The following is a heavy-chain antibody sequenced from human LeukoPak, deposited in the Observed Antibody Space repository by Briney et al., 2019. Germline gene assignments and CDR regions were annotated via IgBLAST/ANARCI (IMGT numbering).Heavy chain of an antibody. Sequence: GGSLRLSCAASGFTFSSYWMNWARQAPGKRLEWVASINHNGNVNYYVDSVKGRFTISRDNSKNTLYLQMNTLRAEDTAVYYCARYKTAGDYFDYWGQGTLVTVSS. CDR2: INHNGNVN. J-gene: IGHJ4*02. V-gene: IGHV3-7*03. CDR3: ARYKTAGDYFDY. CDR1: GFTFSSYW. D-gene: IGHD2-21*02.